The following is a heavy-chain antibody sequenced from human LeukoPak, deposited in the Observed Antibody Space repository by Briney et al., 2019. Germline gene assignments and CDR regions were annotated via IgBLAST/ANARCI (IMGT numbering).Heavy chain of an antibody. V-gene: IGHV3-48*03. Sequence: TGGSLRLSCAASGFTFDNYGMSWVRQVPGKGLEWVSYISSSGSTIYYADSVKGRFTISRDNAKNSLYLQMNSLRAEDTAVYYCARDLPLRPFDYWGQGTLVTVSS. CDR3: ARDLPLRPFDY. CDR1: GFTFDNYG. CDR2: ISSSGSTI. J-gene: IGHJ4*02. D-gene: IGHD4-17*01.